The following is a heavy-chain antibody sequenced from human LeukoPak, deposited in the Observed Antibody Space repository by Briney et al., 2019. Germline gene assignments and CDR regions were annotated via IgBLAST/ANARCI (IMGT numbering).Heavy chain of an antibody. Sequence: PGGSLILSCTASGFSFGDYAMTWFRPAPGKGLEWVGFIRAKAYGVTTEYAASVKGRFTISRDDSKSIAYLQMNSLQTEDTAVYFCTRVPIRTVTMIIVIRGHDAFDIWGQGTMVTVSS. CDR2: IRAKAYGVTT. D-gene: IGHD3-22*01. J-gene: IGHJ3*02. CDR1: GFSFGDYA. CDR3: TRVPIRTVTMIIVIRGHDAFDI. V-gene: IGHV3-49*03.